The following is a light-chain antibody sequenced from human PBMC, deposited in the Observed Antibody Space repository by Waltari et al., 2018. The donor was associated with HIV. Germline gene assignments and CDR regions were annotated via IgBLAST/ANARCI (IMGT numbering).Light chain of an antibody. J-gene: IGLJ1*01. CDR3: TSYTTTSCYV. V-gene: IGLV2-14*01. CDR1: SSDVGGHNF. CDR2: EVR. Sequence: QSALTQSASVSGSPGQSITISCTGTSSDVGGHNFVSWYQHHPGKAPKLMIYEVRNRPSGVSHRCSGSKSGNTASLTIAGLQPEDEADYYCTSYTTTSCYVFGTGTKVTVL.